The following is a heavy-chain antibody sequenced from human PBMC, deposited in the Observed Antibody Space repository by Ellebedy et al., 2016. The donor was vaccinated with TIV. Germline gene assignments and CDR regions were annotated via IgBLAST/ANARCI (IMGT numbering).Heavy chain of an antibody. V-gene: IGHV3-48*01. Sequence: GESLKISXAASGFTFSSYSMNWVRQAPGKGLEWVSYISSSSSTIYYADSVKGRFTISRDNSKNTLYLQMNSLRAEDTAVYYCANVAFTMIGRKVDYWGQGTLVTVSS. CDR1: GFTFSSYS. CDR3: ANVAFTMIGRKVDY. CDR2: ISSSSSTI. J-gene: IGHJ4*02. D-gene: IGHD3-22*01.